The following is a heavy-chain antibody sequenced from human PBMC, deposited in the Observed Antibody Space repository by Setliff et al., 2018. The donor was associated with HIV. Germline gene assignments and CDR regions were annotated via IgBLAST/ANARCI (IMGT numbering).Heavy chain of an antibody. CDR3: ARVIVGASDAFDI. V-gene: IGHV5-51*01. CDR1: GYSFTSYW. J-gene: IGHJ3*02. D-gene: IGHD1-26*01. CDR2: IYPGDSDT. Sequence: GESLKISCKGSGYSFTSYWIGWVRQMPGKGLEWMGVIYPGDSDTRYSPSFQGQVTISVDKSISTAYLQWSSLRASDTAMYYCARVIVGASDAFDIWGQGTMVTVSS.